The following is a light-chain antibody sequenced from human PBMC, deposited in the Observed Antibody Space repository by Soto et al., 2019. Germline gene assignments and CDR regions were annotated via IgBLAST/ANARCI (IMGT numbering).Light chain of an antibody. V-gene: IGKV3-11*01. J-gene: IGKJ5*01. CDR3: QQRSNWPPRIS. CDR2: DAS. CDR1: QSVSSY. Sequence: EIVLTQSPATLSLSPGERATLSCRASQSVSSYLAWYQQKPGQAPRLLIYDASNRATGIPARFSGSGSGTDFTITISSLAPEDFAVYYCQQRSNWPPRISVGEGTRLEIK.